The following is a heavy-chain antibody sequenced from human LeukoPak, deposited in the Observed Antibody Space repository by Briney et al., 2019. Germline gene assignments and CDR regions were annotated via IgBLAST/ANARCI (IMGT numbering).Heavy chain of an antibody. CDR2: ISSSSSYI. Sequence: GSLRLSFAASGFTFSSYSMNWVRQAPGKGLELVSSISSSSSYIYYADSVKGRFTISRDNAKNSRYLQINSPRAEDTAVYYCARDLGSLRGVLQSPFDYWGQGTLVTVPS. J-gene: IGHJ4*02. CDR3: ARDLGSLRGVLQSPFDY. D-gene: IGHD3-10*01. V-gene: IGHV3-21*01. CDR1: GFTFSSYS.